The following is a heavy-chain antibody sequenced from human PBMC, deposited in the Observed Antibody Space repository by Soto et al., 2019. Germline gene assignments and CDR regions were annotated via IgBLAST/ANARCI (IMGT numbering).Heavy chain of an antibody. V-gene: IGHV4-59*01. Sequence: SETLSLTCTVSGGSISSYYWSWIRQPPGKGLEWIGYIYYSGSTNYNPSLKSRVTISVDTSKNQFSLKLSSVTAADTAVYYCARDAVRSFGSHWFDYWGQGTLVTVSS. CDR1: GGSISSYY. J-gene: IGHJ4*02. CDR2: IYYSGST. D-gene: IGHD3-10*01. CDR3: ARDAVRSFGSHWFDY.